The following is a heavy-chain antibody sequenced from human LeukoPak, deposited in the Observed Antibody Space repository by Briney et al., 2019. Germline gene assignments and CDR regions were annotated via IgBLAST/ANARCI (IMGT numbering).Heavy chain of an antibody. Sequence: SETLSLTCTVSGGSISSYYWSWIRQPAGKGLEWIGRIYTSGSTNYNPSLKSRVTMSVDTFKNQFSLKLSSVTAADTAVYYCARLDSSNTVAFGIFDCWGQGTLVTVSS. CDR2: IYTSGST. CDR3: ARLDSSNTVAFGIFDC. D-gene: IGHD4-23*01. CDR1: GGSISSYY. J-gene: IGHJ4*02. V-gene: IGHV4-4*07.